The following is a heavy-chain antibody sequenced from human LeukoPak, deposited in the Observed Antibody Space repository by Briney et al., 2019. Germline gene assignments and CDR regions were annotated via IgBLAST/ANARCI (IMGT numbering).Heavy chain of an antibody. V-gene: IGHV3-48*01. CDR2: ISSSSSTI. Sequence: GGSLRLSCAASGFTFSSFSMNWVRQAPGKGLEWVSYISSSSSTIYYADSVKGRFTISRDNAKNSLCLQMNSLRAEDTAVYYCAREHVYYYDSSGVAFDIWGQGTMVTVSS. D-gene: IGHD3-22*01. J-gene: IGHJ3*02. CDR1: GFTFSSFS. CDR3: AREHVYYYDSSGVAFDI.